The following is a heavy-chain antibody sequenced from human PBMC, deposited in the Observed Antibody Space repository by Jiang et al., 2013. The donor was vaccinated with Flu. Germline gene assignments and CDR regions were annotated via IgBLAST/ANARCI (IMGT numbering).Heavy chain of an antibody. V-gene: IGHV5-51*01. CDR2: IYPGDSDT. J-gene: IGHJ3*02. CDR1: GYSFTTYW. CDR3: ARLAVPGPIFKFLDAFDM. D-gene: IGHD6-19*01. Sequence: QLVESGAEVKKPGESLKISCKGPGYSFTTYWIAWVRQMPGKGLEWMGIIYPGDSDTRYSPSFQGQVTFSADTSISTAYLQWSSLKASDTAMYYCARLAVPGPIFKFLDAFDMWGQGTMVTVSS.